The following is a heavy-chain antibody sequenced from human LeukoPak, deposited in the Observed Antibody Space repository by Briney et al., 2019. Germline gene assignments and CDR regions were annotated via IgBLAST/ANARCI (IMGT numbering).Heavy chain of an antibody. J-gene: IGHJ4*02. Sequence: SETLSLTCTVSGGSVSSGSYYWSWIRQPPGKGLEWIGYLYYSGSTTYNPSLKSRVTISVDTSQNQLSLKLSSVTAADTAIYFCARMFSSGWYDYWGQGTLVTVSS. D-gene: IGHD6-19*01. CDR2: LYYSGST. CDR3: ARMFSSGWYDY. CDR1: GGSVSSGSYY. V-gene: IGHV4-61*01.